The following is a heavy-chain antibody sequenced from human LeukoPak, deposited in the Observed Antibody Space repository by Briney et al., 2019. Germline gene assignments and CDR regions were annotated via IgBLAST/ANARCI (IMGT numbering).Heavy chain of an antibody. D-gene: IGHD3-10*01. CDR1: GGSISSYY. CDR3: ARSGFGELLSPWFDP. CDR2: IYTSGST. V-gene: IGHV4-4*07. J-gene: IGHJ5*02. Sequence: SETLSLTCTVSGGSISSYYWSWIRQPAGKGLEWIGRIYTSGSTNYNPSLKSRVTMSVDTSKNQFSLKLSSVTAADTAVYYCARSGFGELLSPWFDPWAREPWSPSPQ.